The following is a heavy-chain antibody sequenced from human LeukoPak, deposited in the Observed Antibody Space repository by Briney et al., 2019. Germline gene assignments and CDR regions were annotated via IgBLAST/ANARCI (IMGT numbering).Heavy chain of an antibody. CDR3: AKIIKGYYGSGSLSGDY. J-gene: IGHJ4*02. CDR2: IRYDGSNK. Sequence: GSLRLSCAASGFTFSSYGMHWVRQAPGKGLEWVAFIRYDGSNKYYADSVKGRFTISRDNSKNTLYLQMNSLRAEDTAVYYCAKIIKGYYGSGSLSGDYWGQGTLVTVSS. CDR1: GFTFSSYG. D-gene: IGHD3-10*01. V-gene: IGHV3-30*02.